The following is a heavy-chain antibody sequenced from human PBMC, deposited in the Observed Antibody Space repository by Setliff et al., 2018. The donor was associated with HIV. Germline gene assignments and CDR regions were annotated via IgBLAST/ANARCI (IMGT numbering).Heavy chain of an antibody. CDR3: GRARSNWFNTRPYYFEA. CDR2: PYINYLE. V-gene: IGHV4-34*09. J-gene: IGHJ4*02. Sequence: SETLSLTCAVYGGSFSDFYWTFIRQSPGKGLEWIDEPYINYLEYFNPSLRNRLGIALDKPRNQFSLTLTSVTAADTAVYYCGRARSNWFNTRPYYFEAWGQGTLVTVSS. D-gene: IGHD3-10*01. CDR1: GGSFSDFY.